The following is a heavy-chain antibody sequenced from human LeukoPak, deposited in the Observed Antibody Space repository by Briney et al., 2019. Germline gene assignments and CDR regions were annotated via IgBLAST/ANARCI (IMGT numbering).Heavy chain of an antibody. Sequence: PGGSLRLSCAASGFTFSSYGMHWVRQAPGKGLEWVSALSGSGASTYYADSVKGRFTISRDNSKNTLYLQMNSLRGEDTAVYYCARGRYCNGGSCYFDSWGQGTLVTVSS. CDR3: ARGRYCNGGSCYFDS. CDR2: LSGSGAST. J-gene: IGHJ4*02. CDR1: GFTFSSYG. V-gene: IGHV3-23*01. D-gene: IGHD2-15*01.